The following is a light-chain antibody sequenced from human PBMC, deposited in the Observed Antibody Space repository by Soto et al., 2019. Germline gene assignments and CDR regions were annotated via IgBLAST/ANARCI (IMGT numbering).Light chain of an antibody. CDR1: GRDIGAYYY. CDR3: SSYTTSYFYV. J-gene: IGLJ1*01. Sequence: QSVLTQPASVSGSPGQSISISCTGSGRDIGAYYYVSWYQQHPGKAPKLIIYGVKNRPSGVSNRFSAYKSAFTAYLTISGLQTEDEADYYCSSYTTSYFYVFGTGTKVTV. V-gene: IGLV2-14*01. CDR2: GVK.